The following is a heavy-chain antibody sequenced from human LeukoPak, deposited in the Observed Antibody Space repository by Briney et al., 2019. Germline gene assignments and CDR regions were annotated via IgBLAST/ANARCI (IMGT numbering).Heavy chain of an antibody. V-gene: IGHV4-59*01. CDR1: GGSISSYY. J-gene: IGHJ4*02. CDR3: AYGGDAYKTGY. Sequence: PSETLSLTCTVSGGSISSYYWSWIRQPPGKGLEWIGYIYYSGSTNYNPSLKSRVTLSLDTSQNQFSLKLTSVTAADTAVYYCAYGGDAYKTGYWGQGTLVTVSS. CDR2: IYYSGST. D-gene: IGHD5-24*01.